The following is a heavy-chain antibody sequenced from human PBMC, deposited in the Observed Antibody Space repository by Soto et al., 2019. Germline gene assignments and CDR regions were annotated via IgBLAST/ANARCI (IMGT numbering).Heavy chain of an antibody. V-gene: IGHV3-21*01. D-gene: IGHD3-22*01. CDR1: GFTFRGFS. J-gene: IGHJ4*02. CDR3: AREVVFASSGYLLDY. Sequence: RLSCAATGFTFRGFSMNWVRKAPGKGLEWVSSVTSSPSSMFYADSVKGRFTISRDDAKDSLFLQMNSLRADDTAVYYCAREVVFASSGYLLDYRGLGPLVTVSS. CDR2: VTSSPSSM.